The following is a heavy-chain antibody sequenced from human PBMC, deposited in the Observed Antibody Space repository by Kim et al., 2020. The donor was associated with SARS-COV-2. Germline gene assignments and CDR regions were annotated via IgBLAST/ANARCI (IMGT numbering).Heavy chain of an antibody. CDR3: ARAPIQLWYQEFRNAFDI. Sequence: ASVKVSCKASGYTFTSYYMHWVRQAPGQGLEWMGIINPSGGSTSYAQKFQGRVTMTRDTSTSTVYMELSSLRSEDTAVYYCARAPIQLWYQEFRNAFDIWGQGTMVTVSS. D-gene: IGHD5-18*01. CDR1: GYTFTSYY. CDR2: INPSGGST. V-gene: IGHV1-46*01. J-gene: IGHJ3*02.